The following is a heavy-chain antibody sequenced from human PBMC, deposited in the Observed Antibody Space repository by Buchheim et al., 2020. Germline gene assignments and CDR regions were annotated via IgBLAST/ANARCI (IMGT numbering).Heavy chain of an antibody. Sequence: EVQLVESGGGLVKPGGSLRLSCAASGFTFSSYSMNWVRQAPGEGLEWVSSISSSSSYIYYADSVKGRFTISRDNAKNSLYLQMNSLRAEDTAVYYCASMGIGDWRRFDPWGQGTL. CDR1: GFTFSSYS. D-gene: IGHD2-21*02. V-gene: IGHV3-21*01. CDR3: ASMGIGDWRRFDP. J-gene: IGHJ5*02. CDR2: ISSSSSYI.